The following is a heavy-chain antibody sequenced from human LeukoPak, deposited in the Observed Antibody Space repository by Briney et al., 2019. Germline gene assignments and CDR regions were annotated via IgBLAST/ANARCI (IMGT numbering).Heavy chain of an antibody. CDR2: ISGSGGST. D-gene: IGHD2-15*01. Sequence: GGSLRLSCAASGFTFSSYAMSWVRRAPGKGLEWVSAISGSGGSTYYADSVKGRFTISRDNSKNTLYLQMNSLRAEDTAVYYCAKAGLYCSGGSCYDWFDPWGQGTLVTVSS. J-gene: IGHJ5*02. CDR3: AKAGLYCSGGSCYDWFDP. V-gene: IGHV3-23*01. CDR1: GFTFSSYA.